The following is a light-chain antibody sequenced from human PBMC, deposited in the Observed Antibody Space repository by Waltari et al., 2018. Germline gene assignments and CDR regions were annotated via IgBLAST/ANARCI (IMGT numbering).Light chain of an antibody. CDR2: DGI. J-gene: IGLJ2*01. V-gene: IGLV2-14*03. CDR1: SSDIGGFDY. Sequence: QSALTQPASVSGSPGQSITISCSGTSSDIGGFDYVSWYQQHPGKVPTLMIYDGIKRPSGVSNRFSGSKSDNTASLTISGLQAEDEAHYYCSSFTSSTTMIFGGGTKLTVL. CDR3: SSFTSSTTMI.